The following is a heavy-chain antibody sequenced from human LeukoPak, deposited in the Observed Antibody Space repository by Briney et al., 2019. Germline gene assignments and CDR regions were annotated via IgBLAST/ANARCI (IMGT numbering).Heavy chain of an antibody. CDR2: IKEDGSEK. V-gene: IGHV3-7*01. D-gene: IGHD4-17*01. CDR1: GFTFSNYW. CDR3: ARGHYGLDC. J-gene: IGHJ4*02. Sequence: PGGSLRLSCAASGFTFSNYWISWVRQAPGKGLEWVANIKEDGSEKYYVDSVKGRFTLSRDNAKNSLYLQMNSLRAEDTAVYYCARGHYGLDCWGQGTLSSSPQ.